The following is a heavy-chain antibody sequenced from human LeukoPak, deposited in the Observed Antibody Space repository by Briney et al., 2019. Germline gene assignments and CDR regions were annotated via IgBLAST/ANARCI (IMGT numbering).Heavy chain of an antibody. CDR2: ISGSGGST. Sequence: GGSLRLSCAASGFTFSSYAMHWVRQAPGKGLEWVSAISGSGGSTYYADSVKGRFTISRDNSKNTLYLQMNSLRAEDTAVYYCAKRGRIAAASGGWFDPWGQGTLVTVSS. D-gene: IGHD6-13*01. J-gene: IGHJ5*02. CDR1: GFTFSSYA. V-gene: IGHV3-23*01. CDR3: AKRGRIAAASGGWFDP.